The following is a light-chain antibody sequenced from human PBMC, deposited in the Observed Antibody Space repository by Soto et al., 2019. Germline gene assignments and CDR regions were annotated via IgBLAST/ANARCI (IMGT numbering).Light chain of an antibody. V-gene: IGLV1-40*01. CDR1: SASIVAGYD. CDR2: GNN. Sequence: QSVLTQPPSVSGAPGQRVTISCTWNSASIVAGYDVHWYQHLPGTAPRLLIYGNNNRPSGVPDRFSGSKSGTSASLAITGLQAEDEADYYCQSYYSSLSGSEVFGGGTQLTVL. CDR3: QSYYSSLSGSEV. J-gene: IGLJ3*02.